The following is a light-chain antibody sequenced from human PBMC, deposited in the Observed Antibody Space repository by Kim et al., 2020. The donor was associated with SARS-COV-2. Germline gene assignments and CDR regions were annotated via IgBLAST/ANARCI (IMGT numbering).Light chain of an antibody. CDR2: EVS. V-gene: IGLV2-8*01. CDR3: SSYAGSNTVV. CDR1: SSDLGGHHY. J-gene: IGLJ2*01. Sequence: GLSDTVSRTGTSSDLGGHHYASWYQQHPGKAPKVMIYEVSRRPSGVPDRFSGSKSGNTASLTVSGLQAEDEADYYCSSYAGSNTVVFGGRTQLTVL.